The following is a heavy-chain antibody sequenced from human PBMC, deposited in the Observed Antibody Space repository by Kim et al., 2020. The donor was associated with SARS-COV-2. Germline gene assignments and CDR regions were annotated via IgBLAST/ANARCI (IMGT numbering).Heavy chain of an antibody. J-gene: IGHJ6*03. CDR1: GFTFTNYG. Sequence: GGSLRLSCAASGFTFTNYGMHWVRQAPGKGLEWVAIISYDGSNQYYTDSVKGRFTISRDNSQNTLYLQMNSLRAEDTAVYYCAKDDEKWGSDSYHFMDV. D-gene: IGHD3-16*01. V-gene: IGHV3-30*18. CDR2: ISYDGSNQ. CDR3: AKDDEKWGSDSYHFMDV.